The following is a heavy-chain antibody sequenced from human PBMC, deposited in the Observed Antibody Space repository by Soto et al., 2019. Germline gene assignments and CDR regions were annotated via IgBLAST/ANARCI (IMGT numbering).Heavy chain of an antibody. CDR2: INAGNGNT. CDR3: ARGRYCISTSCYFPRRLGKFDY. V-gene: IGHV1-3*01. J-gene: IGHJ4*02. Sequence: ASVKVSCKASGYTFTSYAMHWVRQAPGQRLEWMGWINAGNGNTKYSQKFQGRVTITRDTSASTAYMELSSLRSEDTAVYYCARGRYCISTSCYFPRRLGKFDYWGQGTLVTVSS. CDR1: GYTFTSYA. D-gene: IGHD2-2*01.